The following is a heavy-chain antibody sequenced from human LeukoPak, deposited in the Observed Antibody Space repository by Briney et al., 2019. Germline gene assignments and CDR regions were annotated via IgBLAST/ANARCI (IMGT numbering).Heavy chain of an antibody. CDR1: GYTFTGYY. CDR3: ASVNPADCSSTSCYIPFNAFDI. V-gene: IGHV1-2*02. CDR2: INPNSGGT. Sequence: ASVKVSCTASGYTFTGYYMHWVRQAPGQGLEWMGWINPNSGGTNYAQKFQGRVTMTRDTSISAAYMELSRLRSDDTAVYYCASVNPADCSSTSCYIPFNAFDIWGQGTMVTASS. D-gene: IGHD2-2*02. J-gene: IGHJ3*02.